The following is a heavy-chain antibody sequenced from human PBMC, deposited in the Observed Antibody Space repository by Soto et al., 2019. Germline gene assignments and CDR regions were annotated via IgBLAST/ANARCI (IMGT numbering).Heavy chain of an antibody. Sequence: QAQLVQSGADVKKPGSSVKVSCKASGGTFSSYAISWVRQAPGPGLAWMGWIIPIFGTANYAQKFQGRVTITADEATSTAYMELSSLRSEDTAVYYCARNMVRGVAIDYWGQGTLVTVSS. CDR1: GGTFSSYA. CDR3: ARNMVRGVAIDY. J-gene: IGHJ4*02. V-gene: IGHV1-69*01. CDR2: IIPIFGTA. D-gene: IGHD3-10*01.